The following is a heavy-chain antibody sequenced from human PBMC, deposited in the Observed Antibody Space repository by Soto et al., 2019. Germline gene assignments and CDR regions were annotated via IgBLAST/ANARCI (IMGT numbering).Heavy chain of an antibody. CDR2: ISAYNGNT. CDR1: GGTFSSYT. CDR3: ARGRAILTGSNWFDP. J-gene: IGHJ5*02. V-gene: IGHV1-18*01. Sequence: ASVKVSCKASGGTFSSYTISWVRQAPGQGLEWMGRISAYNGNTNYAQKLQGRVTMTTDTSTSTAYMELRSLRSDDTAVYYCARGRAILTGSNWFDPWGQGTLVTVSS. D-gene: IGHD3-9*01.